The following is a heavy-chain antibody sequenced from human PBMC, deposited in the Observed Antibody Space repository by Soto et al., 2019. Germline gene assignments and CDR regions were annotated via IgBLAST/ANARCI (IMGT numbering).Heavy chain of an antibody. J-gene: IGHJ5*02. CDR2: ISYDGNNK. Sequence: QVQLVESGGGVVQPGRSLRLSCAASGFTFSSYAMHWVRQAPGKGLEWVAVISYDGNNKYYADSVKGRYTISRDNSKNTLFLQMNSLRAEETAVYYSAREGGTMKGGNWFDPWGQGTLLTVSS. V-gene: IGHV3-30-3*01. CDR3: AREGGTMKGGNWFDP. CDR1: GFTFSSYA. D-gene: IGHD3-3*01.